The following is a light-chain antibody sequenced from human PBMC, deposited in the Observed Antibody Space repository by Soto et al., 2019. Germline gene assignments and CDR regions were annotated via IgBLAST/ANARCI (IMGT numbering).Light chain of an antibody. V-gene: IGKV1-5*03. CDR3: QQYDAYPWT. CDR1: QSIGSW. J-gene: IGKJ1*01. Sequence: DIQLTQSPSTLSASVGDRVTITCRASQSIGSWLAWFQQKPGKAPNLLIYKASSLEGGVSSRFSGSGSGTEFTLTISSLQPDDFATYYCQQYDAYPWTFGQGTKVDVK. CDR2: KAS.